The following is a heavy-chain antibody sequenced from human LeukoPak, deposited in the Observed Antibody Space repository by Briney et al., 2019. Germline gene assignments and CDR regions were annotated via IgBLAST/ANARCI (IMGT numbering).Heavy chain of an antibody. V-gene: IGHV3-21*01. D-gene: IGHD3-10*01. J-gene: IGHJ3*02. CDR2: ISSRSTYI. Sequence: GGSLRLSCAASGFTFSNYSMNWVRQAPGKGLEWVSSISSRSTYIYHADSVKGRFTISRDNAKNSLYLQMNSLRAEDTAVYYCAKGSRAGGAFDIWGQGTMVTVSS. CDR1: GFTFSNYS. CDR3: AKGSRAGGAFDI.